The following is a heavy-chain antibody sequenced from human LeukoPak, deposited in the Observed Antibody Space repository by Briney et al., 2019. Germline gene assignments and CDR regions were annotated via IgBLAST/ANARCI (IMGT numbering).Heavy chain of an antibody. CDR1: GGSISSYY. V-gene: IGHV4-59*08. CDR3: ARHGLGDSGSPNFDY. Sequence: SETLSLTCTVSGGSISSYYWSWIRQPPGKGLEWIGYIYYTGRTSYNPSLKSRVTISVDTSKNQLSLKLTSVTAADTAVYYCARHGLGDSGSPNFDYWGQGTLVTVSS. J-gene: IGHJ4*02. CDR2: IYYTGRT. D-gene: IGHD3-10*01.